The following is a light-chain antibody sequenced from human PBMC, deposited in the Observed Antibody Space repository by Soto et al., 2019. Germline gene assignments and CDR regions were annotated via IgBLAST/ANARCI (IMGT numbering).Light chain of an antibody. Sequence: EIVLTQSPATLSLSPGERAALSCRASQGVGRFLAWYQQKPGQAPRLLIYDASNRATGIPARFSGSGSETDFTLDIDNLETEDFAVYSCQQRGGWPLTFGGGTKVEIK. V-gene: IGKV3-11*01. J-gene: IGKJ4*01. CDR2: DAS. CDR1: QGVGRF. CDR3: QQRGGWPLT.